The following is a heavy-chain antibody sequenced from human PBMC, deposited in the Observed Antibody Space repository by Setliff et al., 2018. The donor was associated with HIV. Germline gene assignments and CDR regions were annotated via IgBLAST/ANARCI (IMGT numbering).Heavy chain of an antibody. CDR3: VKDGVRALTRKESKYFQY. V-gene: IGHV3-30*02. CDR2: IQYDGSNK. D-gene: IGHD3-16*01. CDR1: GFTFKNYG. J-gene: IGHJ1*01. Sequence: LRLSCAASGFTFKNYGMHWVRQAPGKGLEWLAFIQYDGSNKYYADSVKGRFTISRDNSKNTVYLQMNSLSAEDTAVFYCVKDGVRALTRKESKYFQYWGQGTLVTVSS.